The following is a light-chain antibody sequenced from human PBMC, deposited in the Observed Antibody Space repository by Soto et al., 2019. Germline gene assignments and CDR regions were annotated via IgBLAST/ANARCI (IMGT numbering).Light chain of an antibody. Sequence: EIVLTQSPATLSLSPGERATLSCRASQSVSNYLAWYQQKPGLAPRLLIYDASNRATDIPARFSGSGSGTDFTLTISSLEPEDFAVYYCQHRSSWPVSFGQGTRLEIK. CDR2: DAS. CDR3: QHRSSWPVS. CDR1: QSVSNY. V-gene: IGKV3-11*01. J-gene: IGKJ5*01.